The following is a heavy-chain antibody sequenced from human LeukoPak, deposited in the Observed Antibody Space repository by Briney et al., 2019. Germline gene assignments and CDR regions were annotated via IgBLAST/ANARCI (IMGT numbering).Heavy chain of an antibody. V-gene: IGHV3-74*01. Sequence: GGSLRLSCEASGLPFSSYWMHWVRQVPGKSLVWVSRINPDGRSTHYADSVKGRFTISRDNAKNSQYLQMNSLRAEDTAVYYCARDPWTNSDYDGFDYWGQGTLVTVSS. CDR2: INPDGRST. CDR1: GLPFSSYW. D-gene: IGHD5-12*01. CDR3: ARDPWTNSDYDGFDY. J-gene: IGHJ4*02.